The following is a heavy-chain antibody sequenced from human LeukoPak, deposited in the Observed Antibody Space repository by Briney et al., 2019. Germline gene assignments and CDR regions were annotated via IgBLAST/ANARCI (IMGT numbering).Heavy chain of an antibody. J-gene: IGHJ4*02. D-gene: IGHD5-12*01. V-gene: IGHV3-21*01. Sequence: GGSLRLSCAVSGFTFSTYSMKWVRQAPGKGLEWVSSISSSSSYEYYADSVQGRFTISRDDAENLLYLQMNSLRAEDTAVYYCARLGSGYSGCDSWGQGTLVTVSS. CDR2: ISSSSSYE. CDR1: GFTFSTYS. CDR3: ARLGSGYSGCDS.